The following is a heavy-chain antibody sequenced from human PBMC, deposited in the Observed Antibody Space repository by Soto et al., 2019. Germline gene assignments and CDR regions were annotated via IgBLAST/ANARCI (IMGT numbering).Heavy chain of an antibody. CDR3: ERIVNISDFDY. J-gene: IGHJ4*02. CDR1: GDSFASFW. V-gene: IGHV5-51*01. CDR2: IYPRDSDT. D-gene: IGHD2-21*01. Sequence: GDSRKISCTASGDSFASFWIAWVRQMPGKGLEWMVSIYPRDSDTRYIPSFQGLVTISADNSISTAYLQWSSLKASDTAMYYFERIVNISDFDYSGQGTLVHVSS.